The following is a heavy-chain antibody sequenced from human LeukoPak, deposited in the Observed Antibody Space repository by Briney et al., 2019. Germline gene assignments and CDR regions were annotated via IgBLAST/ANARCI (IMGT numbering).Heavy chain of an antibody. V-gene: IGHV3-21*01. CDR1: GFTFSAYT. Sequence: GGSLRLCCAASGFTFSAYTMAWVRQAPRRGLEWVSSVSAVSNYIYYADSVKGRFTISRDNAEDSLYLQMNSLKAEDTAVYYCARAIVVVPAAIEYYYYMDVWGKGTTVTVSS. D-gene: IGHD2-2*02. CDR3: ARAIVVVPAAIEYYYYMDV. J-gene: IGHJ6*03. CDR2: VSAVSNYI.